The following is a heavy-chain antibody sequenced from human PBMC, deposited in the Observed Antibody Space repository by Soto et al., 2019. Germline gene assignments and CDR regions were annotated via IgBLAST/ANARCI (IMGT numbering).Heavy chain of an antibody. D-gene: IGHD3-9*01. V-gene: IGHV3-33*01. CDR1: GFTFSSYG. CDR3: ARDRLPSLRYFDWLLQYYYYGMDV. J-gene: IGHJ6*02. Sequence: QVQLVESGGGVVQPGRSLRLSCAASGFTFSSYGMHWVRQAPGKGLEWVAVIWYDGSNKYYADSVKGRFTISRDNSKNTLYPQMNSLRAEDPAVYYCARDRLPSLRYFDWLLQYYYYGMDVWGQGTTVTVSS. CDR2: IWYDGSNK.